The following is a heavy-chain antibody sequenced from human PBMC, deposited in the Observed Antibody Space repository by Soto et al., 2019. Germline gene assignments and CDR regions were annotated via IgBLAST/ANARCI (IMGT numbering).Heavy chain of an antibody. J-gene: IGHJ6*02. CDR2: IGRGFNI. Sequence: EVQLVESGGGLVQPGGSLRLSCAASGFTFSTYSMNWVRQAPGKGLEWVSYIGRGFNIYYADSVKGRFTISRDNARNSLYLQMNSLRDEDTAVYYCTRDKGIAYAMDVWGQGTTVTVSS. V-gene: IGHV3-48*02. D-gene: IGHD6-13*01. CDR3: TRDKGIAYAMDV. CDR1: GFTFSTYS.